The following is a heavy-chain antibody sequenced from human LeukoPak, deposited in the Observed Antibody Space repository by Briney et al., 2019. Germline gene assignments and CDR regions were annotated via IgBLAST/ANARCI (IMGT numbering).Heavy chain of an antibody. CDR2: IKQDGSEK. CDR1: GFTFSSYW. V-gene: IGHV3-7*01. J-gene: IGHJ6*03. CDR3: ARVLGSTSYHMDV. Sequence: GGSPRLSCPASGFTFSSYWMSWVRQAPGKGLEWVANIKQDGSEKYYVDSVKGRFTISRDNAKNSLYLQMNSLRAEDTAVYYCARVLGSTSYHMDVWGKGTTVTVSS. D-gene: IGHD2-2*01.